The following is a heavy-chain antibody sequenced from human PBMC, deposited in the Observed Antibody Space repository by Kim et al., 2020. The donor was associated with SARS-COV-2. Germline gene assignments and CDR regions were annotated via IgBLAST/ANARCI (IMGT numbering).Heavy chain of an antibody. CDR3: ARGAGGLTYYYGMDV. CDR1: GFTFSSYS. CDR2: ISSSSSYI. D-gene: IGHD3-16*01. Sequence: GGSLRLSCAASGFTFSSYSMNWVRQAPGKGLEWVSSISSSSSYIYYADSVKGRFTISRDNAKNSLYLQMNSLRAEDTAVYYCARGAGGLTYYYGMDVWGQGTTVTVSS. J-gene: IGHJ6*02. V-gene: IGHV3-21*01.